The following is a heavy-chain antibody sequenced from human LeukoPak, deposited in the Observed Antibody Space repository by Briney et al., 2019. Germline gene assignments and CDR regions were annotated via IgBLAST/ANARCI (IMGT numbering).Heavy chain of an antibody. Sequence: SETLSLTCTVSGGSISSYYWSWIRQPPGQGLEWIWYIYYRGSTNYNPSLKSRVTISVDTSKNQFSLKLSAVTAADTAVYYCARTIAGGTYRYPYWFDPWGQGTLVTVSS. D-gene: IGHD3-16*02. CDR3: ARTIAGGTYRYPYWFDP. J-gene: IGHJ5*02. V-gene: IGHV4-59*01. CDR2: IYYRGST. CDR1: GGSISSYY.